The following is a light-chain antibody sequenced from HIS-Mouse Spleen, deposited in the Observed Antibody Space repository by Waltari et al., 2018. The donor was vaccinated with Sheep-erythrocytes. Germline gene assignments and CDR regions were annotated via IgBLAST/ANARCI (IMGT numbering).Light chain of an antibody. J-gene: IGLJ1*01. CDR1: SIDVGGSNY. CDR3: CSYAGSYNHV. V-gene: IGLV2-11*01. Sequence: QSALTQPRSVSGSPGQSVTISCTGTSIDVGGSNYVTWYQQHPGKAPNLMIYDVSKRPSGVPDRFSGSKSGNTASLTISGLQAEDEADYYCCSYAGSYNHVFATGTKVTVL. CDR2: DVS.